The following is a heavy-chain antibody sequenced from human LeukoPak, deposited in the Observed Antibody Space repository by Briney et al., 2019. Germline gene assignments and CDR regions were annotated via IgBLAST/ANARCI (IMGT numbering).Heavy chain of an antibody. J-gene: IGHJ3*02. CDR1: DYSISSGYY. CDR2: IYHSGTT. V-gene: IGHV4-38-2*02. Sequence: SSETLSLTCSVSDYSISSGYYWGWIRQPPGKGLEWIGSIYHSGTTYYNPSVKSRVTISVDTSKNQFSLKLSSVTAADTAVYYCARVQDSSGWYAGAFDIWGQGTMVTVSS. CDR3: ARVQDSSGWYAGAFDI. D-gene: IGHD6-19*01.